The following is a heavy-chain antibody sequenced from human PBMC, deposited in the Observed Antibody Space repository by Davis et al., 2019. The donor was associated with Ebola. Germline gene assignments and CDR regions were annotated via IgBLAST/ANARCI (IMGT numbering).Heavy chain of an antibody. Sequence: GGSLRLSCAASGFTFSSYDMHWVRQATGKGLEWVSAIGTAGDTYYPGSVKGRFTISRENAKNSLYLQMNSLRAGDTAVYYCARDVVVLRFLEDQMNYYYYGMDVWGQGTTVTVSS. V-gene: IGHV3-13*01. CDR1: GFTFSSYD. CDR2: IGTAGDT. J-gene: IGHJ6*02. CDR3: ARDVVVLRFLEDQMNYYYYGMDV. D-gene: IGHD3-3*01.